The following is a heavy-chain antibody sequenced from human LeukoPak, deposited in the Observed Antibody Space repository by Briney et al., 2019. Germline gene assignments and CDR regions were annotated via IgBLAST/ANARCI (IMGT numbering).Heavy chain of an antibody. CDR1: GYTFTSYY. Sequence: GASVKVSCKASGYTFTSYYMHWVRQAPGQGLEWMGIINPSGGSTSYAQKFQGRVTMTRDTSTSTVYMELSSLRSEDTAVYYCARDPHYYDSSGYIPFDYRGQGTLVTVSS. CDR3: ARDPHYYDSSGYIPFDY. D-gene: IGHD3-22*01. J-gene: IGHJ4*02. V-gene: IGHV1-46*01. CDR2: INPSGGST.